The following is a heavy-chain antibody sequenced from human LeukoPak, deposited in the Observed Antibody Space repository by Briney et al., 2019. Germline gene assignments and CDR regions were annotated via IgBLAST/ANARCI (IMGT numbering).Heavy chain of an antibody. Sequence: ASVKVSCKASGYTFTSYDINWVRRATGQGLEWMGWMNPSSGNTGYAQKFQGRVTMTRNTSISTAYMELSSLRSEDTAVYYCARAPELLWFGEGYMDVWGKGTTVTISS. CDR3: ARAPELLWFGEGYMDV. CDR1: GYTFTSYD. J-gene: IGHJ6*03. D-gene: IGHD3-10*01. CDR2: MNPSSGNT. V-gene: IGHV1-8*01.